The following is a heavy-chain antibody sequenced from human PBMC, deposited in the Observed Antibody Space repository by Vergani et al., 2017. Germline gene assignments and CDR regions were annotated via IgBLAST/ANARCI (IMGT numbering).Heavy chain of an antibody. J-gene: IGHJ4*02. V-gene: IGHV3-13*01. CDR3: ARAVSTTVGDPPGY. CDR2: IGTAGDT. D-gene: IGHD4-23*01. Sequence: VQLVESGGSVVQPGRSLRLSCAASGFTFSSYDMHWVRQATGKGLEWVSAIGTAGDTYYPGSVKGRFTISRENAKNSLYLQMNSLRAGDTAIYYCARAVSTTVGDPPGYWGQGTLVTVSS. CDR1: GFTFSSYD.